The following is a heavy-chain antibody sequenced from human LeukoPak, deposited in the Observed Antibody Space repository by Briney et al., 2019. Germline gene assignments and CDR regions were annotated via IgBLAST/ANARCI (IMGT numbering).Heavy chain of an antibody. CDR2: IYHSGST. Sequence: SGTLSLTCAVSGGSISSSNWWSWVRQPPGKGLEWIGEIYHSGSTNYNPSLKSRVTISVDKSKNQFSLKLSSGTAADTAVYYCARIPSSSRSGLYKFDYWGQGTLVTVSS. J-gene: IGHJ4*02. CDR1: GGSISSSNW. V-gene: IGHV4-4*02. D-gene: IGHD6-19*01. CDR3: ARIPSSSRSGLYKFDY.